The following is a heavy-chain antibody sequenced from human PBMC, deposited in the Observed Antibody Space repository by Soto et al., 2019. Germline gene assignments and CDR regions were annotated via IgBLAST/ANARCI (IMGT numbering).Heavy chain of an antibody. CDR3: ARQVLKLWLGYFDY. CDR1: GGSISSSSYY. CDR2: IYYSGST. V-gene: IGHV4-39*01. Sequence: LSLTFTVSGGSISSSSYYWGWIRQPPGKGLEWIGSIYYSGSTYYNPSLKSRVTISVDTSKNQFSLKLSSVTAADTAVYYCARQVLKLWLGYFDYWGQGTLVTVSS. J-gene: IGHJ4*02. D-gene: IGHD5-18*01.